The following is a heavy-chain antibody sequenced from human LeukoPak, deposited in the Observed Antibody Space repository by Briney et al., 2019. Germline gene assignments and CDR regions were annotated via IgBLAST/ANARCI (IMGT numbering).Heavy chain of an antibody. CDR2: IYYSWST. CDR1: GGSISSYY. Sequence: SETLSLTCTVSGGSISSYYGRWIRQPPGKGLEWIGYIYYSWSTNYNPSLKSRVPISLDTSKKQFSMKLSSVTAADTAVYYSARDSSGWYQWFYAWGQRTLVTVS. J-gene: IGHJ5*02. D-gene: IGHD6-19*01. V-gene: IGHV4-59*01. CDR3: ARDSSGWYQWFYA.